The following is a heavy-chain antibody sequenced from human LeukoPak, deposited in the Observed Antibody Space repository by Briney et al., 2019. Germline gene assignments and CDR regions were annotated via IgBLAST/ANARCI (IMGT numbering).Heavy chain of an antibody. V-gene: IGHV3-48*03. CDR1: GFTFSSYE. CDR2: ISSSGSTI. D-gene: IGHD2-2*01. CDR3: ARPSFYCSSTSCPPYIYYYYDMDV. J-gene: IGHJ6*02. Sequence: GGSLRLSCAASGFTFSSYEMNWVRQAPGKGLEWVSYISSSGSTIYYADSVKGRFTISRDNAENSLYLQMNSLRAEDTAVYFCARPSFYCSSTSCPPYIYYYYDMDVWGQGTMVTVSS.